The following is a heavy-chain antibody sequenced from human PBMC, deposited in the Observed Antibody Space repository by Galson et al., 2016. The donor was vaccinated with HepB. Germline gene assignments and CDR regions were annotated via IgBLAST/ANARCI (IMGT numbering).Heavy chain of an antibody. V-gene: IGHV3-7*03. CDR3: ARDGRQHELYSWFDP. Sequence: SLRLSCAASGFTFTTHWMSWVRQAPEKGLEWVANIKEDGSEKYYVDSVKGRFTISRDNAEKSLYLQMNGLRAEDSAVYYCARDGRQHELYSWFDPWGQGTLVTVSS. CDR2: IKEDGSEK. CDR1: GFTFTTHW. J-gene: IGHJ5*02. D-gene: IGHD5-12*01.